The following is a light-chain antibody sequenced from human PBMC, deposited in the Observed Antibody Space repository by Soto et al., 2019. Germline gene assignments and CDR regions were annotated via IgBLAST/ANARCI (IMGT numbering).Light chain of an antibody. CDR1: QSISNW. J-gene: IGKJ2*01. Sequence: DIRMTQSPSTLPASVGDRVTITCRASQSISNWLAWYQQKPGKAPKLLIYDASSLDSRVPSRFSGSGSGTEFTLTISSLQPDDFATYYCQQYNIYPYTLGQGTKVDIK. CDR2: DAS. CDR3: QQYNIYPYT. V-gene: IGKV1-5*01.